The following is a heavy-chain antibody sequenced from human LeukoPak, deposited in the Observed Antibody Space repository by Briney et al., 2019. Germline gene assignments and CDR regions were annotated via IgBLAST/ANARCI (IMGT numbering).Heavy chain of an antibody. J-gene: IGHJ4*02. V-gene: IGHV3-30*04. CDR1: GFTFSSYA. D-gene: IGHD1-20*01. CDR2: ISYDGSNK. Sequence: GGSLRLSCAASGFTFSSYAMHWVRQAPGKGLEWVAVISYDGSNKYYADSAKGRFTISRDNSKNTLYLQMNSLRAEDTAVYYCARVPRVTGKLFNYYFDYWGQGTLVTVSS. CDR3: ARVPRVTGKLFNYYFDY.